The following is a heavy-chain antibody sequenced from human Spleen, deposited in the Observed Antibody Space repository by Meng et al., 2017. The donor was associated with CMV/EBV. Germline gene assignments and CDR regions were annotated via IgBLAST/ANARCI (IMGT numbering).Heavy chain of an antibody. J-gene: IGHJ4*02. CDR2: ISSSSSTI. D-gene: IGHD5-12*01. Sequence: GGSLRLSCAASGFTFNTYSINWVRQAPGKGLEWVSYISSSSSTIYYADSVKGRFTISRDNAKNSLFLQMNSLRAEDTAVYYCARIPIKSPPRFDYWGQGTLVTVSS. V-gene: IGHV3-48*04. CDR3: ARIPIKSPPRFDY. CDR1: GFTFNTYS.